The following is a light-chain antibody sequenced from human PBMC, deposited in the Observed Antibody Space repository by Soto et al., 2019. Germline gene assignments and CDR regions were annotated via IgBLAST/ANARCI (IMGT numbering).Light chain of an antibody. V-gene: IGLV2-14*01. J-gene: IGLJ1*01. CDR2: DVT. CDR1: GDDIGGYNF. CDR3: GSFTSISTYV. Sequence: QSALTQPASVSGSRGQSMTISCGGTGDDIGGYNFVSWYQHHPGKAPKLIIYDVTHRPSGVSERFSGSKSGFTASLTISGLQAEDESHYYCGSFTSISTYVFGTGTKVTVL.